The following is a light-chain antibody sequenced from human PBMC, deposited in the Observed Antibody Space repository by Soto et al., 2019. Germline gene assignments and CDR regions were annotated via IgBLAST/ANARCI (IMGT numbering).Light chain of an antibody. CDR2: DVT. CDR1: NSDIGEYNY. Sequence: QSALTQPPSASGSPGQSVTIPCTGTNSDIGEYNYVSWYQQHPGKVPKLLIYDVTKRPSGVPDRFSGSKSGNTASLTISGLQAEDEADYYCCSYAGSYTYVFGTGTKLTVL. V-gene: IGLV2-11*01. CDR3: CSYAGSYTYV. J-gene: IGLJ1*01.